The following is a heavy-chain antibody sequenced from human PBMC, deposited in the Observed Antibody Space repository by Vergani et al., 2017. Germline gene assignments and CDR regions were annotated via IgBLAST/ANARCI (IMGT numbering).Heavy chain of an antibody. Sequence: QVQLVESGGGVVQPGRSLRLSCAASGFTFSSYGMHWVRQAPGKGLEWVAVISYDGSNKYYADSVKGRFTISRDNSKNTLYLQMNSLIAEDTAVYYCAKADYSNYVGYFDYWGQGTLVTVSS. CDR3: AKADYSNYVGYFDY. J-gene: IGHJ4*02. CDR2: ISYDGSNK. D-gene: IGHD4-11*01. V-gene: IGHV3-30*18. CDR1: GFTFSSYG.